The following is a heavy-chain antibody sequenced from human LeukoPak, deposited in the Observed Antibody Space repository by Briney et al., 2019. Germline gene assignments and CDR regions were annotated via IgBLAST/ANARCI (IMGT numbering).Heavy chain of an antibody. CDR2: INHSGST. V-gene: IGHV4-34*01. CDR3: ARVLTRWLQGRGAFDI. J-gene: IGHJ3*02. D-gene: IGHD5-24*01. CDR1: GGSFSGYY. Sequence: PSETLSLTCAVYGGSFSGYYWSWIRQPPGKGLEWIGEINHSGSTNYNPSLKSRVTISVDTSKNQFSLKLSSVTAADTAVYYCARVLTRWLQGRGAFDIWGQGTMVTVSS.